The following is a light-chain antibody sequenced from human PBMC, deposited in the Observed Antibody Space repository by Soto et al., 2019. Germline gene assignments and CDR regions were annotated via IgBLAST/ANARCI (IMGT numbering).Light chain of an antibody. V-gene: IGKV1-39*01. CDR1: QSISTV. Sequence: DIQMTQSPSSLSASVGDRVTISCRASQSISTVLNWYQQRPGTAPRLLIYRASSVKSGVPPRFSGSGSGREFTLTISSLRPEDSAAYFCQQRYSSPWTFGQGTKVEVK. J-gene: IGKJ1*01. CDR3: QQRYSSPWT. CDR2: RAS.